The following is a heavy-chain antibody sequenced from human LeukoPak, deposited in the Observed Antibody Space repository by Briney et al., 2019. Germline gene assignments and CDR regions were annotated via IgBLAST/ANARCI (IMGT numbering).Heavy chain of an antibody. CDR2: IRFDGSKK. CDR3: AKDWGYYDSSAISD. J-gene: IGHJ4*02. V-gene: IGHV3-30*02. CDR1: GFTLRTYG. D-gene: IGHD3-22*01. Sequence: GGSLRLSCAASGFTLRTYGMHWVRQAPGKGLEWVAFIRFDGSKKEYVESVKGRFTISRDNSKNTLYLQMDSLRGADTAVYYCAKDWGYYDSSAISDWGQGTLVIVSS.